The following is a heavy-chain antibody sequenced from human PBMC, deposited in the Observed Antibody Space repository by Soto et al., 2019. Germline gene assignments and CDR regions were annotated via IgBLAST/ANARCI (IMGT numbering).Heavy chain of an antibody. Sequence: ASVKVSCKASGYTFTSYGISWVRQAPGQGLEWMGWISAYNGNTNYAQKLQGRVTMTTDTSTSTAYMELRSLGSDDTAVYYCARVGATYYYYYYMDVWGKGTTVTVSS. CDR2: ISAYNGNT. D-gene: IGHD1-26*01. CDR3: ARVGATYYYYYYMDV. J-gene: IGHJ6*03. CDR1: GYTFTSYG. V-gene: IGHV1-18*01.